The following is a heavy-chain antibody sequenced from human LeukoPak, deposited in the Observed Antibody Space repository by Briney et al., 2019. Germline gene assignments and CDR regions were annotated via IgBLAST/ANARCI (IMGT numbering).Heavy chain of an antibody. V-gene: IGHV4-34*01. Sequence: PSETLSLTCAVYGGSFSGYYWSWIRQPPGKGLEWIGEINHSGSTNYNPSLKSRVTISVDTSKNQFSLKLSSVTATDTAVYYCARGRYSSSCLDYWGRGTLVTVSS. D-gene: IGHD6-13*01. CDR2: INHSGST. CDR1: GGSFSGYY. J-gene: IGHJ4*02. CDR3: ARGRYSSSCLDY.